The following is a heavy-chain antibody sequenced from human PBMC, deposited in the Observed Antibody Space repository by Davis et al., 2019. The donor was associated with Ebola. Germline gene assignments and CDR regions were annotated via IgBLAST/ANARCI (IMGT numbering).Heavy chain of an antibody. CDR3: ARVRGGGCSGGSCYPKHLDY. V-gene: IGHV4-59*01. Sequence: MPSETLSLTCTVSGASISSYYWSWIRQPPGKGLEWIGYIYYSGSTNYNPSLKSRVTISVDTSKNQFSLKLSSVTAADTAVYYCARVRGGGCSGGSCYPKHLDYWGQGTLVTVSS. CDR2: IYYSGST. J-gene: IGHJ4*02. D-gene: IGHD2-15*01. CDR1: GASISSYY.